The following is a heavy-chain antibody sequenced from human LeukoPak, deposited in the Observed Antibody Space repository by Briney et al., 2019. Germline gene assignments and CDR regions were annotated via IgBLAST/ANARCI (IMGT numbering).Heavy chain of an antibody. CDR1: GFTFSSYS. V-gene: IGHV3-21*01. CDR2: ISTGSSYI. D-gene: IGHD1-26*01. CDR3: ARASSDYYYYGMDV. J-gene: IGHJ6*02. Sequence: GGSLRLSCAASGFTFSSYSMNWVRQAPGKGLEWVSSISTGSSYIYYADSVKGRFTISRDNAKNSLYLQMNSLRAEDTAVYYCARASSDYYYYGMDVWGQGTTVTVSS.